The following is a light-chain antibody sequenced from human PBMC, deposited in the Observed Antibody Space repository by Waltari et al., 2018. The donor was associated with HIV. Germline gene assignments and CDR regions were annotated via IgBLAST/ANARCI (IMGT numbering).Light chain of an antibody. V-gene: IGLV3-25*03. CDR1: VLPNQY. Sequence: SYELTQPPSVSVSPGQSARIPRSGDVLPNQYTFWYQQKSGQAPVLVVYKDSERPAGIPERFSGSSSGTTVTLFIDGVQAEDEADYYCQAADSSGSYFVFGTGTKVTVL. CDR2: KDS. CDR3: QAADSSGSYFV. J-gene: IGLJ1*01.